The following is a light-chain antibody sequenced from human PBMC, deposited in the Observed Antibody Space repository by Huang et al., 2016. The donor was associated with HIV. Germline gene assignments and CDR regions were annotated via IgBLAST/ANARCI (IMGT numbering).Light chain of an antibody. J-gene: IGKJ4*01. V-gene: IGKV4-1*01. Sequence: DIVMTQSPDSLAVALGERVTINCKSSQTFLYTSNNETYLAWSQQRPRQPPRLLIHGASARESGVPERFSGSGSETDFTLTISGLQAEDVAVYYCQQYYSTPTFGGGTKVEI. CDR1: QTFLYTSNNETY. CDR3: QQYYSTPT. CDR2: GAS.